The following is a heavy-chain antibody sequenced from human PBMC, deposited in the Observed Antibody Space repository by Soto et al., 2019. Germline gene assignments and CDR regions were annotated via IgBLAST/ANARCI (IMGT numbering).Heavy chain of an antibody. CDR3: ARDTSGYCSGGSCYVFDL. CDR2: IYYSGGT. J-gene: IGHJ3*01. Sequence: SETLSLTCTVSGGSISNYYWSWIRQPPGKGPECIGHIYYSGGTRYNPSLKSRVTISVDTSKNQISLRLSSVITADTAVYYCARDTSGYCSGGSCYVFDLWGQGTMVTVS. D-gene: IGHD2-15*01. V-gene: IGHV4-59*01. CDR1: GGSISNYY.